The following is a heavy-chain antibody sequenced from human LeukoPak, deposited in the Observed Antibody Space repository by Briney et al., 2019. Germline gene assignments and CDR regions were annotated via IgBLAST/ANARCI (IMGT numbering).Heavy chain of an antibody. CDR1: GGSFSGYY. V-gene: IGHV4-34*01. D-gene: IGHD2-2*01. CDR2: ISHSGST. J-gene: IGHJ5*02. CDR3: ARDRCSSTSCVP. Sequence: SETLSLTCTVYGGSFSGYYWSWIRQPPGKGLEWIGEISHSGSTNYNPSLKSRVTISVDTSKNQFSLKLSSVTAADTAVYYCARDRCSSTSCVPWGQGTLVTVSS.